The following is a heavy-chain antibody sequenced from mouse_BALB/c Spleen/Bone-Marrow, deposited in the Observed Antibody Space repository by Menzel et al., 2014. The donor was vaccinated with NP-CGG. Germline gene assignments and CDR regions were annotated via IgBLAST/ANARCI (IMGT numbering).Heavy chain of an antibody. Sequence: EVMLVESGPDLVRPSQSLSLTCTVTGYSITSGYNWHWIRQFPGNKLEWMGYIHYSGSTDYNPSLKSRISITRDTSKNQFFLQLIFVTTEDTATYYCARDYDYPWFAYWGQGTLVTVSA. D-gene: IGHD2-4*01. J-gene: IGHJ3*01. CDR2: IHYSGST. CDR3: ARDYDYPWFAY. CDR1: GYSITSGYN. V-gene: IGHV3-1*02.